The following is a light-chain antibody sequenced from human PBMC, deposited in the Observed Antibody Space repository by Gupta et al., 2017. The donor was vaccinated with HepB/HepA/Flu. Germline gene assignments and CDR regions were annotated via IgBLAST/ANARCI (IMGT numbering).Light chain of an antibody. V-gene: IGKV1-39*01. J-gene: IGKJ1*01. Sequence: IQMTQSPSSLSASVGDRVTITCRATQNISNYLDWYQQRPGKVPKLLIYAASSLQTGVPSRFSGSGSGTDFTLTISRLQPEDFATYYCQQSDSALRTFGEGTKVDIK. CDR3: QQSDSALRT. CDR1: QNISNY. CDR2: AAS.